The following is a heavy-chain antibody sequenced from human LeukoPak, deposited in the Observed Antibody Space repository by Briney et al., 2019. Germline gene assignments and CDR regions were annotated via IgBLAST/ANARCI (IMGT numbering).Heavy chain of an antibody. CDR1: GYTFTSYF. J-gene: IGHJ5*02. Sequence: GASVKVSCKASGYTFTSYFMHWVRQAPGQGLEWMGIINPSGGSTSYAQKFQGRVTMTRDTSISTAYMELSRLRSDDTAVYHCAREYSYGALPFDPWGQGTLVTVSS. V-gene: IGHV1-46*01. CDR2: INPSGGST. CDR3: AREYSYGALPFDP. D-gene: IGHD5-18*01.